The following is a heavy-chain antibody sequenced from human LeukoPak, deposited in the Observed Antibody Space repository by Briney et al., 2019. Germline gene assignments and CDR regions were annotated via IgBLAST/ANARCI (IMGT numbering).Heavy chain of an antibody. CDR3: ARHLSSWYTEYFQH. CDR2: ISGSGGST. CDR1: GFTFSSYA. J-gene: IGHJ1*01. V-gene: IGHV3-23*01. D-gene: IGHD6-13*01. Sequence: GRSLRLSCAASGFTFSSYAMSWVRQAPGKGLEWVSAISGSGGSTYYADSVKGRFTISRDNSKNTLYLQMNSLRAEDTAVYYCARHLSSWYTEYFQHWGQGTLVTVSS.